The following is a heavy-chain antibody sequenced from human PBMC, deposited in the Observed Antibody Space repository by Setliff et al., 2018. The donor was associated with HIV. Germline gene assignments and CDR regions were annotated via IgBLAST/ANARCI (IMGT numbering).Heavy chain of an antibody. Sequence: SETLSLTCSVSGDSISSSPNCWGWIRQPPGKGLEWIGSIFYSGDTYYNPSLKSRLTISLDTSKSQFSLRLNSVTSADTAVYYCARRLLNTLPGVRGWFDPWGQGILVTSPQ. CDR3: ARRLLNTLPGVRGWFDP. J-gene: IGHJ5*01. D-gene: IGHD3-10*01. CDR1: GDSISSSPNC. CDR2: IFYSGDT. V-gene: IGHV4-39*01.